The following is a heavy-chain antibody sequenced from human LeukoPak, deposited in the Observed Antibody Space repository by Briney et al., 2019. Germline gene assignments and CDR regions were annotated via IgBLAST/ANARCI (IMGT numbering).Heavy chain of an antibody. CDR1: GYSISSGYY. CDR3: ARDSSSGYLYYYYYYMDV. D-gene: IGHD3-22*01. Sequence: SETLSLTCTVSGYSISSGYYWGWIRQPPGKGLEWIGSIYHSGSTYYNPSLKSRVTISVDTSKNQFSLKLSSVTAADTAVYYCARDSSSGYLYYYYYYMDVWGKGTTVTVSS. V-gene: IGHV4-38-2*02. J-gene: IGHJ6*03. CDR2: IYHSGST.